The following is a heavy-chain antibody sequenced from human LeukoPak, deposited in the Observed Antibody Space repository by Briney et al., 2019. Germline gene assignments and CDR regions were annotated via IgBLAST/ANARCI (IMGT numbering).Heavy chain of an antibody. CDR2: ISAYNGNT. CDR3: ARVGYYDSSGYFDY. CDR1: GYTFTSYD. D-gene: IGHD3-22*01. Sequence: ASVKVSCKASGYTFTSYDINWVRQATGQGLEWMGWISAYNGNTNYAQKLQGRVTMTTDTSTSTAYMELRSLRSDDTAVYYCARVGYYDSSGYFDYWGQGTLVTVSS. V-gene: IGHV1-18*01. J-gene: IGHJ4*02.